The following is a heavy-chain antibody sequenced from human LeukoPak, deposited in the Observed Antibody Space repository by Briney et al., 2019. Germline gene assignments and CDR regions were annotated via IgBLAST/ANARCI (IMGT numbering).Heavy chain of an antibody. Sequence: SETLSLTCTVSGGSISSGSYYWSWIRQPAGRGLEWIGRIYTSGSTNYNPSLKSRVTISVDTSKNQFSLKLSSVTAADTAVYYCARDVWFGAGRTFDYWGQGTLVTVSS. J-gene: IGHJ4*02. CDR3: ARDVWFGAGRTFDY. CDR1: GGSISSGSYY. D-gene: IGHD3-10*01. CDR2: IYTSGST. V-gene: IGHV4-61*02.